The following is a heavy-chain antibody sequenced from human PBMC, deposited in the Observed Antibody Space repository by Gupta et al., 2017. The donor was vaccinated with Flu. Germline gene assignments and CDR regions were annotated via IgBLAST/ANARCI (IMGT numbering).Heavy chain of an antibody. CDR3: AKGVSTARKKGLTGYWAVDY. Sequence: EVQLLESGGGLVQPGGSLRLSCAASGFTFSSYAMSWVRQAPGKGLEWVSAMSGSGGSTYYADSVKGRFTISRDNSKNTLYLQMNSLRAEDTAVYYCAKGVSTARKKGLTGYWAVDYWGQGTLVTVSS. CDR1: GFTFSSYA. J-gene: IGHJ4*02. V-gene: IGHV3-23*01. D-gene: IGHD3-9*01. CDR2: MSGSGGST.